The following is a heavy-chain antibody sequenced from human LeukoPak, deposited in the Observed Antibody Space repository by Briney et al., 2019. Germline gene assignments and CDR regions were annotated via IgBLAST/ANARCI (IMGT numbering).Heavy chain of an antibody. V-gene: IGHV3-7*01. Sequence: GGSLRLSCAASGFTFSSYWMSWVRQAPGKGLEWVANIKQDGSEKYYVDSVKGRFTISRDNAKNSLYLQMNSLRAEDTAVYYCARGRRWLQLGIFDYWGQGTLVTVSS. CDR2: IKQDGSEK. CDR3: ARGRRWLQLGIFDY. D-gene: IGHD5-12*01. CDR1: GFTFSSYW. J-gene: IGHJ4*02.